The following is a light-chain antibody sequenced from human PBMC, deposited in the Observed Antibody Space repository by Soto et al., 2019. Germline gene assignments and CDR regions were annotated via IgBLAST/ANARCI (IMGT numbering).Light chain of an antibody. CDR3: AAWDDSLHAL. CDR1: NSNIGRYA. CDR2: SNN. J-gene: IGLJ3*02. V-gene: IGLV1-44*01. Sequence: QSVLTQPPSASGSPGQRITISCSGSNSNIGRYAVNWYQQLPGTAPKLLIHSNNQRPSGVPDRFSGSTSGTAASLAISGLQSEDEAYHYCAAWDDSLHALFGGGTKLTVL.